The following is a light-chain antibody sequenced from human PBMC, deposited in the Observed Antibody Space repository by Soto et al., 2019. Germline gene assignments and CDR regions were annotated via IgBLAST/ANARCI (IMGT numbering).Light chain of an antibody. Sequence: EIVLTQSPATLSLSPGERATLSCRASQSVSSYLAWYQQKPGQAPRLLIYDASNRATGIPARFSGSGSGTDFTLTIRSLEPADFAVYYCQQRSNWPPWTFGQGTKVEIK. J-gene: IGKJ1*01. CDR2: DAS. CDR1: QSVSSY. V-gene: IGKV3-11*01. CDR3: QQRSNWPPWT.